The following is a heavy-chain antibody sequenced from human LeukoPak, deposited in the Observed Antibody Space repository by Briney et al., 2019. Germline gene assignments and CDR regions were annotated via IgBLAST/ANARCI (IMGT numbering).Heavy chain of an antibody. J-gene: IGHJ4*02. Sequence: ASVKVSCEASGYTFTGYYMHWVRQAPGQGLEWMGWINPNSGGTNYAQKFQGRVTMTRDTSISTAYMELSRLRSDDTAVYYCARRHSSGWFIDYWGQGTLVTVSS. V-gene: IGHV1-2*02. D-gene: IGHD6-19*01. CDR2: INPNSGGT. CDR1: GYTFTGYY. CDR3: ARRHSSGWFIDY.